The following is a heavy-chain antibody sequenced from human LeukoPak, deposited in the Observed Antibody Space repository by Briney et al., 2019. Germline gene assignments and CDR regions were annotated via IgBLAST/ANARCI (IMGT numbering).Heavy chain of an antibody. D-gene: IGHD2-15*01. Sequence: PGGSLRLSCVASGFSFNSFGMSWVRQAPGKGLEWVSAISGAGGSTHYADSVKGRFTISRDNSKNTLYLQMNSLRAGDTAVYYCAKEGCSGGSCYLRFDYWGQGTLVTVSS. V-gene: IGHV3-23*01. J-gene: IGHJ4*02. CDR1: GFSFNSFG. CDR2: ISGAGGST. CDR3: AKEGCSGGSCYLRFDY.